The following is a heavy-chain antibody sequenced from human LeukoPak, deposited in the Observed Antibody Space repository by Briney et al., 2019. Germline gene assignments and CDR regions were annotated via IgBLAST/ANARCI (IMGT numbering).Heavy chain of an antibody. J-gene: IGHJ4*02. V-gene: IGHV3-30-3*01. CDR2: ISYDGSNK. Sequence: RTGGSLRLSCAASGFTFSTYAMHWVRQAPGKGLEWVAVISYDGSNKYYADSVKGRFTISRDNSKNTLYLQMTSLRAEDTAVYYCAKGTDYSCGYSFDYWGQGTLVTVSS. CDR1: GFTFSTYA. CDR3: AKGTDYSCGYSFDY. D-gene: IGHD5-18*01.